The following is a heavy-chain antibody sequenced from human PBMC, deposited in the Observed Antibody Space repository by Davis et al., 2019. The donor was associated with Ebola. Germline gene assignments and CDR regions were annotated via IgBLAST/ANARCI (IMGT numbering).Heavy chain of an antibody. CDR2: IYYSGST. J-gene: IGHJ4*02. CDR3: AGGDISGVRGVSFSLSY. V-gene: IGHV4-30-4*01. CDR1: GGSISSYY. D-gene: IGHD3-10*01. Sequence: PSETLSLTCTVSGGSISSYYWSWIRQPPGRGLEWIGYIYYSGSTYYNPSLKSRVTISVDTSKNQFSLKLSSVTAADTAVYYCAGGDISGVRGVSFSLSYWGQGTLVTVSS.